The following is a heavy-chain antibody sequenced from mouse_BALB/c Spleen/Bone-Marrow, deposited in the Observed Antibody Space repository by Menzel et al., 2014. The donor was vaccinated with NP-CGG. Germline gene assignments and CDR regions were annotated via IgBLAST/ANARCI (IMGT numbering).Heavy chain of an antibody. CDR1: GFNIKDTY. D-gene: IGHD1-1*01. CDR3: ASYYYGHYFDY. V-gene: IGHV14-3*02. Sequence: EVKLVESGAELVKPGASVKLSCTASGFNIKDTYMHWVKQRPEQGLEWTGRIDPANGNTKYDPKFQGKATITADTSPNTAYLQLSSLTSEDTAVYYCASYYYGHYFDYWGQGTTLTVSS. CDR2: IDPANGNT. J-gene: IGHJ2*01.